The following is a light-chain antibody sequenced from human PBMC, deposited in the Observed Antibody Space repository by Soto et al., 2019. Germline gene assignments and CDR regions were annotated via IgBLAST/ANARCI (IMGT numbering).Light chain of an antibody. CDR1: SSNIGAGYD. V-gene: IGLV1-40*01. CDR2: RNT. Sequence: QSVLTQPPSVSGAPGQRVIISCTGSSSNIGAGYDVHWYQQLPGTAPRLLIYRNTNRPSGVPDRFSGSKSGTSASLAITGLQAEDEADYYCQSYDSSLTGYVFXTGTKVTVL. J-gene: IGLJ1*01. CDR3: QSYDSSLTGYV.